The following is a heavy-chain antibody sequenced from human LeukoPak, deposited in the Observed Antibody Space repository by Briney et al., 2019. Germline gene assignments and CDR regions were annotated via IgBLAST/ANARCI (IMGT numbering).Heavy chain of an antibody. D-gene: IGHD6-13*01. Sequence: GGSLRLSCTASGFTFGDYVMGWVRQAPGKGLVWVGFIRSKPYGGTTEYAASVKGRFIISRDDSKTIAYLQMNSLKSEDTAVYYCTAGSATGTGSGYWGQGTLVTVSS. CDR3: TAGSATGTGSGY. CDR1: GFTFGDYV. V-gene: IGHV3-49*04. CDR2: IRSKPYGGTT. J-gene: IGHJ4*02.